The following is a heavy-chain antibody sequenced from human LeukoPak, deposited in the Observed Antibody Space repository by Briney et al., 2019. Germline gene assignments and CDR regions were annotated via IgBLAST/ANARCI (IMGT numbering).Heavy chain of an antibody. CDR1: GYTFTSYG. V-gene: IGHV1-18*01. Sequence: GASVKVSCKASGYTFTSYGISWVRQAPGQRLEWMGWISAYNGNTDYAQKFQGRVTMTTDTSTSTAYMEVRSLRSDDTAVYYCARAYSGSYYYYWGQGTLVTVSS. J-gene: IGHJ4*02. CDR3: ARAYSGSYYYY. D-gene: IGHD1-26*01. CDR2: ISAYNGNT.